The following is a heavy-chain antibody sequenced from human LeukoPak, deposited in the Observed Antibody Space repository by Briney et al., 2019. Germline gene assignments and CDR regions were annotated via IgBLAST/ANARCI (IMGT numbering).Heavy chain of an antibody. CDR3: ARASDGNYFGGFDY. V-gene: IGHV6-1*01. CDR2: AYYRSRCYY. CDR1: GDIVSSNSAA. D-gene: IGHD1-7*01. J-gene: IGHJ4*02. Sequence: KASQTLSLTCALSGDIVSSNSAAWHWIRQSPSRGLEWLGRAYYRSRCYYDFAESLRSRIVVNPDTSKNQFSLQLNSVTPEDTAVYNCARASDGNYFGGFDYWGQGTLVTVS.